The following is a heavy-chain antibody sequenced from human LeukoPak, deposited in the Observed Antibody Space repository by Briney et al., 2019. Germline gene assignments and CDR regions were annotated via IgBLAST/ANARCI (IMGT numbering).Heavy chain of an antibody. CDR3: ASPVLLWFGESYYGMDV. J-gene: IGHJ6*02. V-gene: IGHV4-39*01. CDR2: IHYNGST. CDR1: GGSINSNNYY. Sequence: SETLSLTCTVSGGSINSNNYYWGWIRQPPGRGLEWIGTIHYNGSTYYSPSLKSRVTISVDTSKNQFSLKLSSVIAADTAVYYCASPVLLWFGESYYGMDVWGQGTTVTVSS. D-gene: IGHD3-10*01.